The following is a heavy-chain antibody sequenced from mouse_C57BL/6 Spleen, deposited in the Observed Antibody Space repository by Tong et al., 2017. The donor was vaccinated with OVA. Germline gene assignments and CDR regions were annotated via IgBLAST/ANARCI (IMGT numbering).Heavy chain of an antibody. CDR3: ARRYNWDYYFDY. J-gene: IGHJ2*01. CDR1: GYSITSDYA. V-gene: IGHV3-2*02. Sequence: EVQLQESGPGLVKPSQSLSLTCTVTGYSITSDYAWNWIRQFPGNKLEWMGYISYSGSTSYNPSLKSRISITRDTSKNQFFLQLNSVTTEDTATYYCARRYNWDYYFDYWGQGTTLTVSS. D-gene: IGHD4-1*01. CDR2: ISYSGST.